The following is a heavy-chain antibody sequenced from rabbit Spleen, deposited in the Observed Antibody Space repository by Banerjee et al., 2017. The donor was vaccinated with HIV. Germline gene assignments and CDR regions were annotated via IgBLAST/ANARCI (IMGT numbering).Heavy chain of an antibody. Sequence: QSLEESGGGLVKPGASLTLTCKASGFSLNSGYYMYWVRQAPGKGLEWIGYIDPVFGITYYANWVNGRFSISRENAQNTVFLQMTSLTAADTATYFCARDGAGGSYFALWGPGTLVTVS. D-gene: IGHD8-1*01. CDR3: ARDGAGGSYFAL. CDR2: IDPVFGIT. CDR1: GFSLNSGYY. V-gene: IGHV1S40*01. J-gene: IGHJ4*01.